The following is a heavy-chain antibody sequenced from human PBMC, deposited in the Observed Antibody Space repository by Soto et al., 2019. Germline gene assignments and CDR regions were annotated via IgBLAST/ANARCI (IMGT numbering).Heavy chain of an antibody. V-gene: IGHV3-21*06. CDR3: ARESGDLTSNFDY. J-gene: IGHJ4*02. CDR1: GFTFTRYS. CDR2: ISSTTNYI. D-gene: IGHD3-10*01. Sequence: GGSLRLSCAASGFTFTRYSMNWVRQAPGKGLEWVSSISSTTNYIYYGDSMKGRFTVSRDNAKNSLYLEMNSLRAEDTAVYYCARESGDLTSNFDYWGQGTLVTVSS.